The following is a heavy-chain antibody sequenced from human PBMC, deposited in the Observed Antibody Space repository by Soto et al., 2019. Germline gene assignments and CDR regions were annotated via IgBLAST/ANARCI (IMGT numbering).Heavy chain of an antibody. CDR1: GFTFSDFY. Sequence: QVQLVESGGGLVKPGGSLRLSCAASGFTFSDFYMVWVRQAPGMRLEWISYISNGGATVYYADSVKGRFTISRDNGKSSMFLQMNSLTADDTAVYYYVRGFLGGGDAFDIWGRGTTVTVSS. CDR3: VRGFLGGGDAFDI. D-gene: IGHD2-15*01. J-gene: IGHJ3*02. CDR2: ISNGGATV. V-gene: IGHV3-11*01.